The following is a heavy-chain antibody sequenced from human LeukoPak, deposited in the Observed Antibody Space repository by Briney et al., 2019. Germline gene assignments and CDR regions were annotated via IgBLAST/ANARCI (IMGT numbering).Heavy chain of an antibody. Sequence: GRSLRLSCAASGFTFNDYAMHWVRQPPGKGLEWVSGISWKSGSIGYADSVKGRFTISRDNAKNSLYLQMNSLRAEDMALYYCARGGPYCGGDCYYFDYWGQGTLVTVSS. CDR3: ARGGPYCGGDCYYFDY. D-gene: IGHD2-21*02. V-gene: IGHV3-9*03. CDR1: GFTFNDYA. J-gene: IGHJ4*02. CDR2: ISWKSGSI.